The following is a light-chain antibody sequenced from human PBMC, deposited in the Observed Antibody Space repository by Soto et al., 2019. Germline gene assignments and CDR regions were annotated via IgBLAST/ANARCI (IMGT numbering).Light chain of an antibody. V-gene: IGKV3-15*01. Sequence: EIVMTQSPATLSVSPGERATLSCRASQSVSSNLAWYQQKPGQAPRLLIYGTSTRATGIPARFSGSGSGTEFTLTISSLQAEDFAVYYCQQYNNWPPVTFGQGTKVEIK. CDR1: QSVSSN. CDR2: GTS. CDR3: QQYNNWPPVT. J-gene: IGKJ1*01.